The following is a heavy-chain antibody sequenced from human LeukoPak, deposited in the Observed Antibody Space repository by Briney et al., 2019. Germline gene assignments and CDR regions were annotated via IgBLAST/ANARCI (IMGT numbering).Heavy chain of an antibody. CDR2: IHHSGST. Sequence: SETLSLTCSVSDYSISTGNYWGWIRKPPGKGLEWIGSIHHSGSTYYNPSLKSRVTISLDTSKNQFSLQLNSVTPEDTAVYYCARARLHHNYGSGTSFDYWGQGTLVTVSS. V-gene: IGHV4-38-2*02. CDR1: DYSISTGNY. J-gene: IGHJ4*02. CDR3: ARARLHHNYGSGTSFDY. D-gene: IGHD3-10*01.